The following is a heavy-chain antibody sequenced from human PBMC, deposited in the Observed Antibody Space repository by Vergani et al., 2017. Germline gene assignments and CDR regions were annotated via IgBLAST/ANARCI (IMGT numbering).Heavy chain of an antibody. Sequence: QVQLQESGPGLVKPSQTLSLTCSVSGVSVSSTAFYWNWIRQPAGKGLEWIGRIYGSGNINYNPSLESRVSISVDTSKNQFSLKLSSVTAADSAVYYCARHDSGHYDSSYYGLDVWGQGTTVTVSS. V-gene: IGHV4-61*02. CDR1: GVSVSSTAFY. CDR3: ARHDSGHYDSSYYGLDV. J-gene: IGHJ6*02. CDR2: IYGSGNI. D-gene: IGHD3-16*01.